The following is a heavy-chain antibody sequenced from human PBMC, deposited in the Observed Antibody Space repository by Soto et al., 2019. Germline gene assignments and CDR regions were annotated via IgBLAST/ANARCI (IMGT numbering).Heavy chain of an antibody. CDR3: ASSQGDY. V-gene: IGHV3-43*01. CDR2: ISWDGETT. J-gene: IGHJ4*02. Sequence: GGSLRLSCVASGFTFDDHNMYWVRQASGKGLEWVPLISWDGETTYYADSVKGRFTISRDNNNNSLFLHMNSLTPDDSALYYCASSQGDYWGQGTLVTVSS. D-gene: IGHD6-6*01. CDR1: GFTFDDHN.